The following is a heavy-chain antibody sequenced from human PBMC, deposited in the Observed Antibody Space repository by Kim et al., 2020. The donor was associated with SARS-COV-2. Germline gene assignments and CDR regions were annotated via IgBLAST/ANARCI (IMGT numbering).Heavy chain of an antibody. Sequence: GGYLRLSCAASGFTLSNYAMSWVRQAAGKGLEWVATTGDDGRTYYADSVTGRFSISRDNSKNTLFLEMNRLRPGDTARYFCARDPRFRTGWYYFDSWGQGTLVTVSS. CDR1: GFTLSNYA. J-gene: IGHJ4*02. D-gene: IGHD6-19*01. V-gene: IGHV3-23*01. CDR3: ARDPRFRTGWYYFDS. CDR2: TTGDDGRT.